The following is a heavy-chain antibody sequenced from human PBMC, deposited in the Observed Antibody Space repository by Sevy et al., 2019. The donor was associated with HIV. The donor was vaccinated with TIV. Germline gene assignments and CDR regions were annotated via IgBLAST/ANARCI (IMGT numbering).Heavy chain of an antibody. Sequence: SETLSLTCSVSGGSISSYYWNWIRQPPGKGLERFGYIYSSGSTNYNPSLKSRVTISVDMSKNQFSLKLSSVTAADTAMYYCARSHLAFCGGDCFSPYYFDSWGQGTLVTVSS. V-gene: IGHV4-59*01. CDR2: IYSSGST. CDR1: GGSISSYY. D-gene: IGHD2-21*01. CDR3: ARSHLAFCGGDCFSPYYFDS. J-gene: IGHJ4*02.